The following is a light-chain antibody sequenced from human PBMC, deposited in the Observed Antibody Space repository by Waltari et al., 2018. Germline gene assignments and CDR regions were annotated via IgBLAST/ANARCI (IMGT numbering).Light chain of an antibody. CDR1: QRVSSN. V-gene: IGKV3-15*01. CDR3: QQYNNWPLLT. CDR2: GAS. Sequence: EIVMTQSPATLSVSPGERATLSCRASQRVSSNFAGYQQKPGQAPRLLIYGASTRATGIPARFSGSGSGTEFTLTISSLQSEDFAVYYCQQYNNWPLLTFGGGTKVEIK. J-gene: IGKJ4*01.